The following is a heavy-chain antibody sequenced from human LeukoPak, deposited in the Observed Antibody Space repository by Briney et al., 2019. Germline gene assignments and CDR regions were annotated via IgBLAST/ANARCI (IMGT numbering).Heavy chain of an antibody. CDR3: AKGRGYDFWSGYCDY. Sequence: GGSLRLSCAASGFTFSSYEMNWVRQAPGKGLEWVSYISSSGSTIYYADSVKGRFTISRDNSKNTLYLQMNGLRAEDTAVYYCAKGRGYDFWSGYCDYWGQGTLVTVSS. V-gene: IGHV3-48*03. D-gene: IGHD3-3*01. CDR2: ISSSGSTI. J-gene: IGHJ4*02. CDR1: GFTFSSYE.